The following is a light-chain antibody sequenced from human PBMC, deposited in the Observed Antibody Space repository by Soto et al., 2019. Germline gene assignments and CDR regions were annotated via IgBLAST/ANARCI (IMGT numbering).Light chain of an antibody. Sequence: EIVMTQSPATRSVSPGERAPLSCRASQSVSSNLAWYQQKPGQAPRLLIYGASTRATGIPARFSGSGSGTEFTLTISSLQSEDFAVYYCQQYNNFWTFGQGTKVEIK. J-gene: IGKJ1*01. CDR3: QQYNNFWT. CDR1: QSVSSN. CDR2: GAS. V-gene: IGKV3-15*01.